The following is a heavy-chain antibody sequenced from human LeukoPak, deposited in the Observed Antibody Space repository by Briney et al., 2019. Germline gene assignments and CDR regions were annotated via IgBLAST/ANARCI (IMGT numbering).Heavy chain of an antibody. CDR1: GGSMSSYY. J-gene: IGHJ4*02. CDR2: IHSSGST. CDR3: ARGKLWSNSILDY. Sequence: SETLSLTCTVSGGSMSSYYWNCIRQPAGKGLEWIGHIHSSGSTNYNPSLKSRVTMSVDTSKNQFSLKVSSVTAADTAVYYCARGKLWSNSILDYWGQGTLATVSS. D-gene: IGHD5-18*01. V-gene: IGHV4-4*07.